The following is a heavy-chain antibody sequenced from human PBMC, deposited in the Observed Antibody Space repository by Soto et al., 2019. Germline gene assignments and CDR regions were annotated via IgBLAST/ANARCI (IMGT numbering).Heavy chain of an antibody. V-gene: IGHV4-59*01. Sequence: SETLSLTYTVSGGSIRSYYWTWIRQPPGKGLEWLGYIFYSGSTFYNPSLKSRVTISIHTSKSQFSLQLTSVTAADTAVYYCARGAADTAMVDSWGQGTLVTVSS. CDR1: GGSIRSYY. D-gene: IGHD5-18*01. CDR3: ARGAADTAMVDS. CDR2: IFYSGST. J-gene: IGHJ4*02.